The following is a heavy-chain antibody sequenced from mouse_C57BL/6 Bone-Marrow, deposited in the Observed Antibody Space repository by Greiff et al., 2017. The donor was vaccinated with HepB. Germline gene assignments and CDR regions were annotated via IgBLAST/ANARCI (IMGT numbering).Heavy chain of an antibody. V-gene: IGHV5-9-1*02. J-gene: IGHJ4*01. CDR1: GFTFSSYA. Sequence: EVNLVESGEGLVKPGGSLKLSCAASGFTFSSYAMSWVRQTPEKRLEWVAYISSGGDYIYYADTVKGRFTISRDNARNTLYLQMSSLKSEDTAMYYCTREGIYYDYPYAMDYWGQGTSVTVSS. D-gene: IGHD2-4*01. CDR3: TREGIYYDYPYAMDY. CDR2: ISSGGDYI.